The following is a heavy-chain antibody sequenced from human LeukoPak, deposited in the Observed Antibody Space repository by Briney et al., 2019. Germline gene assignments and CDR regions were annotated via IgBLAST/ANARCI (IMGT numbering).Heavy chain of an antibody. D-gene: IGHD3-9*01. CDR1: GFTFSSYE. V-gene: IGHV3-15*01. Sequence: GGSLRLSCAASGFTFSSYEMHWVRQAPGKGLEWVGRIKSKTDGGTTDYAAPVKGRFTISRDDSKNTLYLQMNSLKTEDTAVYYCTTGGELRYFDWLPPADYYYMDVWGKGTTVTVSS. J-gene: IGHJ6*03. CDR2: IKSKTDGGTT. CDR3: TTGGELRYFDWLPPADYYYMDV.